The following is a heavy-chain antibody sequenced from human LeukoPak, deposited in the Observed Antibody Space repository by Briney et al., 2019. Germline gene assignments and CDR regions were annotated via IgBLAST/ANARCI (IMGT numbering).Heavy chain of an antibody. Sequence: ASVKVSCKASGGTFNSYAISWVRQAPGQGLEWMGGIIPIFGTANYAQIFQGRVTITADESTSTAYMELSSLRSEDTAVYYCARCIKLELQYYFDYWGQGTLVTVSS. J-gene: IGHJ4*02. CDR3: ARCIKLELQYYFDY. V-gene: IGHV1-69*13. D-gene: IGHD1-7*01. CDR1: GGTFNSYA. CDR2: IIPIFGTA.